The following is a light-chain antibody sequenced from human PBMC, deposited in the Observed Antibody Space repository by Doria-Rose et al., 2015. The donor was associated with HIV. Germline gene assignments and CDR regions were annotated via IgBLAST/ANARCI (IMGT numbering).Light chain of an antibody. CDR2: WAS. V-gene: IGKV4-1*01. CDR3: QQYYDTPS. Sequence: EIVMTQSSESLGMSLGERATLNCRSNQSLLYTSKHYLAWYQQKPGQPPKLLIYWASTRQSVVPARFSGSGSGTDFTLIISSLEAEDVAVYYCQQYYDTPSFGPGTTVDIK. CDR1: QSLLYTSKHY. J-gene: IGKJ3*01.